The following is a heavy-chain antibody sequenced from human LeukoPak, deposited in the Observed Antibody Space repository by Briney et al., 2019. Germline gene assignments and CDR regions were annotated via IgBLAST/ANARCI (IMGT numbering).Heavy chain of an antibody. V-gene: IGHV3-7*01. J-gene: IGHJ5*02. Sequence: PGGSLRLSCEASGYTFTNNWMALFGQAPGEGLEWVANVNEDGSEQNYLDFVTGRFTISRDNAKNSVYLQMNNLRVEETAVYYCARGRGWIDPWGQGTLVTVSS. CDR2: VNEDGSEQ. CDR1: GYTFTNNW. D-gene: IGHD5-24*01. CDR3: ARGRGWIDP.